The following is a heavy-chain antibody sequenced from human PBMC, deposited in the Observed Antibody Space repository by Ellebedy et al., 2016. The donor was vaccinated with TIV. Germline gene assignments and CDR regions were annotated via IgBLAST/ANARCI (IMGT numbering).Heavy chain of an antibody. CDR3: ARQVWAGYSGYGIYYFDY. CDR2: IYYSGST. J-gene: IGHJ4*02. Sequence: MPGGSLRLSCAASGFTLSDYSMSWVRQAPGKGLEWIGNIYYSGSTYYSPSLKSRVTISVDTSKNQFSLKLSSVTAADTAVYYCARQVWAGYSGYGIYYFDYWGQGILVTVSS. D-gene: IGHD5-12*01. CDR1: GFTLSDYS. V-gene: IGHV4-38-2*01.